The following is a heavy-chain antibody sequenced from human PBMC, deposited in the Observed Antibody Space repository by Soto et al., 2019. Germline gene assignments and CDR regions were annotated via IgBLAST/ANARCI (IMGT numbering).Heavy chain of an antibody. Sequence: QVQLEQSGAAVKKPGSSVKVSCKGSGGSFSSYVTSWVRQAPGQGLEWVGGIIPFFGKANYAQKFQGRVTSTSDESTSTVYMELGSLRSDDPAVYYCARDQSGPSPEWELNPGDYYSGMDVWGQGTTVTVSS. J-gene: IGHJ6*02. CDR2: IIPFFGKA. CDR3: ARDQSGPSPEWELNPGDYYSGMDV. V-gene: IGHV1-69*01. CDR1: GGSFSSYV. D-gene: IGHD1-26*01.